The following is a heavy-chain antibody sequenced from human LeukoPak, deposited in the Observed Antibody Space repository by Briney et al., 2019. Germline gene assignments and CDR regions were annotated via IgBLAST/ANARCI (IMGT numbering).Heavy chain of an antibody. CDR3: ARAKYYDFWGAVSGFDP. V-gene: IGHV1-3*01. J-gene: IGHJ5*02. CDR2: INAGNGNT. Sequence: ASVKVSCKASGYTFTSYAMHWVRQAPGHRLEWMGWINAGNGNTKYSQKFQGRVTITRDTSASTAYMELSSLRSEDTAVYYCARAKYYDFWGAVSGFDPWGQGTLVTDSS. D-gene: IGHD3-3*01. CDR1: GYTFTSYA.